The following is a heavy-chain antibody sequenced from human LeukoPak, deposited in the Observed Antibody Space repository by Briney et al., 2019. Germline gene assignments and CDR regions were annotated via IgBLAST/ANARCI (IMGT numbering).Heavy chain of an antibody. CDR2: MNPNSGNT. J-gene: IGHJ4*02. V-gene: IGHV1-8*01. Sequence: ASVKVSCKASGYTFTSYDINWVRQATGQGLERMGWMNPNSGNTGYAQKFQGRVTMTRNTSISTAYMELSSLRSEDTAVYYCASSSSGGGEFDYWGQGTLVTVSS. CDR3: ASSSSGGGEFDY. CDR1: GYTFTSYD. D-gene: IGHD3-16*01.